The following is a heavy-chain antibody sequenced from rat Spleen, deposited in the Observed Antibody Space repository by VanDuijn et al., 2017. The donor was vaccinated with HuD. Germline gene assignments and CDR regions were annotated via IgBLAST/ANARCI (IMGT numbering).Heavy chain of an antibody. CDR3: ARPTTGIPFNY. V-gene: IGHV5-29*01. D-gene: IGHD1-9*01. Sequence: EVQLVESDGGLVQPGGSLKLSCAASGFTVSDYYMAWVRQAPTKGLEWVATISYDGTNTYYRDSVKGRFTISRDNAKSTLYLQMDSLRSEDTAIYYCARPTTGIPFNYWGQGVMVTVSS. CDR2: ISYDGTNT. J-gene: IGHJ2*01. CDR1: GFTVSDYY.